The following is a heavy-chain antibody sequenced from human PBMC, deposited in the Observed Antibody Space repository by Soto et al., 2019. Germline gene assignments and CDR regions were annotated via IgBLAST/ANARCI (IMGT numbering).Heavy chain of an antibody. CDR1: GFAFSSYG. CDR3: VSDRGYGHASVPYS. V-gene: IGHV3-30*03. D-gene: IGHD5-18*01. Sequence: QAQLVESGGGVVQPGRSLRLSCAASGFAFSSYGMHWVRQAPSTGLEWVAVISYDGSLQHYADSVKGRFTISRDNSKNMVLLQISSLRAEDTPVYYCVSDRGYGHASVPYSWGQGTLVRVSS. CDR2: ISYDGSLQ. J-gene: IGHJ4*02.